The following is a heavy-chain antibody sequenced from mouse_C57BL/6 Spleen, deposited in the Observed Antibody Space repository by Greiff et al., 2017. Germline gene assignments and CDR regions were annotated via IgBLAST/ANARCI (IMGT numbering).Heavy chain of an antibody. CDR1: GYTFTSYW. J-gene: IGHJ2*01. CDR2: IYPGSGST. V-gene: IGHV1-55*01. CDR3: ARFTTVVAPFDY. Sequence: VQLQQPGAELVKPGASVKMSCKASGYTFTSYWISWVKQRPGQGLEWIGDIYPGSGSTNYNEKFKSKATLTVDTSSSTAYMQLSSLTAEYSAVYYCARFTTVVAPFDYWGQGTTLTVSS. D-gene: IGHD1-1*01.